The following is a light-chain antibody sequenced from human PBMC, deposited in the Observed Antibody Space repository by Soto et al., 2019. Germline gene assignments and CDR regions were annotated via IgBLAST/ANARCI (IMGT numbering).Light chain of an antibody. V-gene: IGKV1-33*01. CDR2: DAS. J-gene: IGKJ2*01. CDR1: QDISNY. Sequence: DIQMTQSPSSLSASVGDRVTITCQASQDISNYLNWYQQKPGKAPKLLIYDASNLETGVPSRFSSSKPGTHYTFTISGPQPEDNATSCRQQYDNLTPYSFGQGTKLEIK. CDR3: QQYDNLTPYS.